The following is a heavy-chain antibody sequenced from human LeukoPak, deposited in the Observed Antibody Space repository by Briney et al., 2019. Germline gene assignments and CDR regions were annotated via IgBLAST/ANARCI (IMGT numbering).Heavy chain of an antibody. CDR3: ARVQRWIQLWPPEDDAFDI. V-gene: IGHV1-8*01. J-gene: IGHJ3*02. CDR2: MNPNSGNT. D-gene: IGHD5-18*01. Sequence: ASVKVSCKASGYTFTSYDINWVRQATGQGLEWMGWMNPNSGNTGYAQKFQGRVTMTRNTSISTAYMELSSLRSEDTAVYYCARVQRWIQLWPPEDDAFDIWGQGTMVTVSS. CDR1: GYTFTSYD.